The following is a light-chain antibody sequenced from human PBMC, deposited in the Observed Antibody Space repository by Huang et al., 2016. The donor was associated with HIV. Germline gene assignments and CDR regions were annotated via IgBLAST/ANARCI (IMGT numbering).Light chain of an antibody. CDR3: QQYDNWPPSWT. CDR1: QSVSSN. V-gene: IGKV3-15*01. CDR2: GES. J-gene: IGKJ1*01. Sequence: EMVMTQSPATLSVSPGERATLSCRASQSVSSNLAWYQQKPGQAPRLLIYGESSRATGIPARFSGSGSGTEFTLTISSLQSEDFAVYYCQQYDNWPPSWTFGRGTKVEIK.